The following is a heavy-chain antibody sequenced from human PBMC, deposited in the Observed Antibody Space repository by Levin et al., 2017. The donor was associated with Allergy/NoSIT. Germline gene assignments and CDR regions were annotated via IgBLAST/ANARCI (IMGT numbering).Heavy chain of an antibody. V-gene: IGHV3-11*05. J-gene: IGHJ4*02. Sequence: GESLKISCAASGFTFSDYYMSWIRQAPGKGLEWVSYISSSSRYTNYADSVKGRFTISRDSAKNSLYLQMNSLRAEDTAVYYCARDRYNSNLYFFVWGQGTLVTVSS. CDR3: ARDRYNSNLYFFV. CDR2: ISSSSRYT. CDR1: GFTFSDYY. D-gene: IGHD1-7*01.